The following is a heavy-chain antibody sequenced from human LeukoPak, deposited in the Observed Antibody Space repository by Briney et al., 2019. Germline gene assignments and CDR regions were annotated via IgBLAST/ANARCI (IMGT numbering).Heavy chain of an antibody. CDR2: IYSDNT. D-gene: IGHD4/OR15-4a*01. V-gene: IGHV3-53*01. J-gene: IGHJ4*02. CDR3: ARRAGAYSHPYDY. CDR1: GFPVSSNS. Sequence: GGSLRLSGTVSGFPVSSNSMSWVRQAPGKGRGWVSFIYSDNTHYSDSVKGRFTISRDNSKNTLYLQMNSLRAEDTAVYYCARRAGAYSHPYDYWGQGTLVTVSS.